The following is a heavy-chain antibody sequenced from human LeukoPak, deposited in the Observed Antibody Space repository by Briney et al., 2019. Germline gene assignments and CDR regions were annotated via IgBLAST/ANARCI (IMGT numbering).Heavy chain of an antibody. Sequence: GGSLRLSCAASGFTFSSYAMSWVRQAPGKGLEWVGRIKSKTDGGTTDYAAHVKGRFTISRDDSKNTLYLQMNSLKTEDTAVYYCTTDRIQITMIGGYWGQGTLVTVSS. V-gene: IGHV3-15*01. J-gene: IGHJ4*02. CDR2: IKSKTDGGTT. CDR3: TTDRIQITMIGGY. CDR1: GFTFSSYA. D-gene: IGHD3-22*01.